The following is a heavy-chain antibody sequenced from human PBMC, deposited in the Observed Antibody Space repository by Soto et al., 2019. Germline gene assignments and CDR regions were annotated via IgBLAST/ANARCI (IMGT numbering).Heavy chain of an antibody. CDR2: IKQDGSEK. CDR3: ASGREWELLSDLDY. CDR1: GFTFSSYW. J-gene: IGHJ4*02. Sequence: EGSLRLSCVASGFTFSSYWMSWVRQAPGKGLEWVANIKQDGSEKQYVDSVKGRFTISRDNAKNSLYLQMNSLRAEDTAVYYCASGREWELLSDLDYWGQGTLVTVSS. V-gene: IGHV3-7*05. D-gene: IGHD1-26*01.